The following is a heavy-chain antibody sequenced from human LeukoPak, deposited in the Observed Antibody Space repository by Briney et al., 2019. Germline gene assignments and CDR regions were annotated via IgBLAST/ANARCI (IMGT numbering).Heavy chain of an antibody. CDR1: GFTFSSYA. J-gene: IGHJ5*02. V-gene: IGHV3-30-3*01. Sequence: GGSLRLSCAASGFTFSSYAMHWVRQAPGKGLEWVAVISYDGSNKYYADSVKGRFTISRDNSKNTLYLQMNSLRAGDTAVYYCATLVVVPAAMPDRWFDPWGQGTLVTVSS. CDR2: ISYDGSNK. CDR3: ATLVVVPAAMPDRWFDP. D-gene: IGHD2-2*01.